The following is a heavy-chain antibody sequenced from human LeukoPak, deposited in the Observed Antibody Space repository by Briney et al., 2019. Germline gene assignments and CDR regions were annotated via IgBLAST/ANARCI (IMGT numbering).Heavy chain of an antibody. D-gene: IGHD1-1*01. CDR3: ARDSSRDSATTYYDALDM. CDR1: GFTFRRFW. CDR2: INGDGDGK. J-gene: IGHJ3*02. Sequence: PGGSLRLSCAGSGFTFRRFWMTWVRQAPGRGLEWVSAINGDGDGKKYADSVKDRFTISRDNAKSLVFLQIHSLRDEDTALYYCARDSSRDSATTYYDALDMWGQGTMVTVSS. V-gene: IGHV3-7*01.